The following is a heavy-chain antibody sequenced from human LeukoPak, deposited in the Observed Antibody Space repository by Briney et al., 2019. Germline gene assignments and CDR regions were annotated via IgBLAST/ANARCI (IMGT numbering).Heavy chain of an antibody. J-gene: IGHJ4*02. CDR2: ICGGGETT. CDR3: ARDYADYVGYFCFLY. CDR1: VLTLNKYA. Sequence: GGSLSPSRAASVLTLNKYAMNGVRQAPGRGVWRVSSICGGGETTYDADTAKRRFTISRDNSQNTLYLQMNSLRAEDTAVYYCARDYADYVGYFCFLYCGQGTLGTASS. D-gene: IGHD4-17*01. V-gene: IGHV3-23*01.